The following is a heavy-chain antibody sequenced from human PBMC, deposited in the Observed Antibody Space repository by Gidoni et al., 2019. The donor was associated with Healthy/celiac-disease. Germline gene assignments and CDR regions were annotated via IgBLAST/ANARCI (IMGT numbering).Heavy chain of an antibody. CDR1: GGSISSSSYY. CDR3: ARWGGGGSFFYRPTGSYHDY. Sequence: QLQLQESGPGLVKPSETLSLTCTVSGGSISSSSYYWGWIRQPPGKGLEWIGSIYYSGSTYYNPSLKSRVTISVDTSKNQFSLKLSSVTAADTAVYYCARWGGGGSFFYRPTGSYHDYWGQGTLVTVSS. V-gene: IGHV4-39*01. CDR2: IYYSGST. J-gene: IGHJ4*02. D-gene: IGHD1-26*01.